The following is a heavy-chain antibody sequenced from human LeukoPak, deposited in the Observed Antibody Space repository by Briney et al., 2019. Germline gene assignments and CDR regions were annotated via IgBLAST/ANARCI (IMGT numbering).Heavy chain of an antibody. CDR1: GYTFTSYY. D-gene: IGHD3-22*01. J-gene: IGHJ4*02. V-gene: IGHV1-69*13. CDR2: IIPIFGTA. CDR3: ARDPLAYYYDSSGYYDDY. Sequence: SVKVSCKASGYTFTSYYMHWVRQAPGQGLEWMGGIIPIFGTANYAQKFQGRVTITADESTSTAYMELSSLRSEDTAVYYCARDPLAYYYDSSGYYDDYWGQGTLVTVSS.